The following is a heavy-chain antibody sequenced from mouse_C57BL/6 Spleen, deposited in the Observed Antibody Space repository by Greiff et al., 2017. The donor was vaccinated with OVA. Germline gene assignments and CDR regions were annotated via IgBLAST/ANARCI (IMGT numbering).Heavy chain of an antibody. CDR1: GYTFTSYW. J-gene: IGHJ3*01. CDR3: ARDGAY. CDR2: IDPSDSYT. V-gene: IGHV1-69*01. D-gene: IGHD2-3*01. Sequence: QVQLQQPGAELVMPGASVKLSCKASGYTFTSYWMHWVKQRPGQGLEWIGEIDPSDSYTNYNQKFKGKSTLTVDKSSSTANMQLSSLTSEDSAVYYCARDGAYWGQGTLVTVS.